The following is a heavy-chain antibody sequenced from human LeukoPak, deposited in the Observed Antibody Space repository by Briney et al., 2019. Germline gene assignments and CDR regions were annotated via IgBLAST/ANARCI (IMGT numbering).Heavy chain of an antibody. CDR2: ISAYNGNT. CDR1: GYTFTSYG. CDR3: ARESDYDFWSDYPDY. J-gene: IGHJ4*02. Sequence: ASVKVSCKASGYTFTSYGISWVRQAPGQGLEWMGWISAYNGNTNYAQKLQGRVTITRDTSASTAYMELSSLRSEDTAVYYCARESDYDFWSDYPDYWGQGTLVTVSS. D-gene: IGHD3-3*01. V-gene: IGHV1-18*01.